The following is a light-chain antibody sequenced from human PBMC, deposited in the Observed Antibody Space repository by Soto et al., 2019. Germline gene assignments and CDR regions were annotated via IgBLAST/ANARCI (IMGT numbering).Light chain of an antibody. J-gene: IGLJ1*01. Sequence: QSVLTQPASVSGSPGHSITISCTGTSSDVGSYNLVSWYQQHPGKAPKLMIYEGSKRPSGVSNRFSGSKSGNTASLTISGLQAEDEADYYCCSYAGSILYVFGTGTKVTVL. CDR2: EGS. CDR3: CSYAGSILYV. CDR1: SSDVGSYNL. V-gene: IGLV2-23*01.